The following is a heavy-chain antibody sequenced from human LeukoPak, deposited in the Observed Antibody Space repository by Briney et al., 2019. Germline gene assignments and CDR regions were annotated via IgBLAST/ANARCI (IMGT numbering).Heavy chain of an antibody. CDR2: IRDSGSST. J-gene: IGHJ4*02. Sequence: PSETQSLTCTVSGGSVSSGSYYWSWIRQPPGKGLEWVSAIRDSGSSTHYADSVKGRFTTSRDNSKNTLFLQMNSLRAEDTAIYYCAKYGPQDSGSSHFDYWGQGALVTVSS. D-gene: IGHD1-26*01. CDR3: AKYGPQDSGSSHFDY. V-gene: IGHV3-23*01. CDR1: GGSVSSGSYY.